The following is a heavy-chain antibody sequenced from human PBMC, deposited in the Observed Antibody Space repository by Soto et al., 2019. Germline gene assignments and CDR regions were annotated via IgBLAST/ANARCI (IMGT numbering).Heavy chain of an antibody. V-gene: IGHV3-48*02. D-gene: IGHD4-4*01. CDR3: ARRNSIMLGMDV. CDR2: ISSSSSTI. Sequence: GSLRLSCAASGYTFRRYNMNSVRQAPGKGLEWVSYISSSSSTIYYADSVKGRVTISRDNAKNSLYLQMNSLRDEDTAVSYCARRNSIMLGMDVSGPGTKVTVSS. CDR1: GYTFRRYN. J-gene: IGHJ6*02.